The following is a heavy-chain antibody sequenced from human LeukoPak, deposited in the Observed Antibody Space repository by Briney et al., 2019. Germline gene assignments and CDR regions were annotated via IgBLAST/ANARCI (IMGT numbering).Heavy chain of an antibody. CDR2: IYSGGST. V-gene: IGHV3-53*04. D-gene: IGHD3-10*01. CDR1: GFTVSSNY. J-gene: IGHJ6*02. Sequence: PGGSLRLSCAASGFTVSSNYMGWVRQAPGKGLEWVSVIYSGGSTYYADSVKGRFTISRHNSKNTLYLQMNSLRAEDTAVYYCARAMVRGVRYYYYGMDVWGQGTTVTVSS. CDR3: ARAMVRGVRYYYYGMDV.